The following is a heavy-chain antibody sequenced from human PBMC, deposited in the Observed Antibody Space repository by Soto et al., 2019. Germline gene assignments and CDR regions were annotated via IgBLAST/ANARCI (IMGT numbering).Heavy chain of an antibody. D-gene: IGHD4-4*01. CDR2: ISGSGGST. CDR1: GFTFSSYA. CDR3: AKDLFTGVRYYMAV. Sequence: EVQLLESGGGLVQPGGSLRLSCAASGFTFSSYAMSWVRQAPGTGLEWVSAISGSGGSTYYADSVKGRFTISRDNSKNTLYLQMNSLSAEDAAVYYCAKDLFTGVRYYMAVWGKGTTFTV. J-gene: IGHJ6*03. V-gene: IGHV3-23*01.